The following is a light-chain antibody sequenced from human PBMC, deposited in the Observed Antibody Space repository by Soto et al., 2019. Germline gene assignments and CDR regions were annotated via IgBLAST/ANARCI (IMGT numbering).Light chain of an antibody. CDR2: EVT. V-gene: IGLV2-14*01. J-gene: IGLJ2*01. CDR3: SSYTDGSTVI. CDR1: SSDIGGYNY. Sequence: QSALTQPASVSGSPGQSITISCTGTSSDIGGYNYVSWYQQYPGKAPNLIIYEVTNRPSGISYRFSGSKSGNTASLTISGLQTEDEADYYRSSYTDGSTVIFGGGTKLTVL.